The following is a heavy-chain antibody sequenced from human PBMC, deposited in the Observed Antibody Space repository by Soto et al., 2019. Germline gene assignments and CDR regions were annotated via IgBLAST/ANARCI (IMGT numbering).Heavy chain of an antibody. CDR3: ARDNRKELWVEGLNAMDV. Sequence: QVQLVQSGPEVKKPGASVKVSCKASAYTFTTYGISWVRQAPGQGLEWMGWISGYNGQTNYPQKFRGRVTLTTDTSTSTAYRALRSLRSDDTAMYYCARDNRKELWVEGLNAMDVWGQGTTVTVSS. J-gene: IGHJ6*02. CDR2: ISGYNGQT. CDR1: AYTFTTYG. D-gene: IGHD3-10*01. V-gene: IGHV1-18*04.